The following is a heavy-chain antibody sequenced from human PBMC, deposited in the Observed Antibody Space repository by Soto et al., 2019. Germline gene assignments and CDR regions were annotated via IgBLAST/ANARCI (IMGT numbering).Heavy chain of an antibody. CDR3: AGTHFDTSGYYPSALEY. CDR1: GGTFNSYV. Sequence: QVQLVQSGAEVKKPGSSVKVSCKASGGTFNSYVINWVRQAPGQGLEWMGGIIIFFGTAEYAQKFQGRVTITADEGASTAYMELISLKSGDTAVYYCAGTHFDTSGYYPSALEYWGQGTQVSVSS. V-gene: IGHV1-69*01. J-gene: IGHJ4*02. CDR2: IIIFFGTA. D-gene: IGHD3-22*01.